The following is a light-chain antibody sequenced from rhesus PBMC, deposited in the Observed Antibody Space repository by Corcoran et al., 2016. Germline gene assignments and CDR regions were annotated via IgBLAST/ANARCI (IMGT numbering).Light chain of an antibody. V-gene: IGKV1-22*01. CDR3: QQYSRSPYS. J-gene: IGKJ2*01. Sequence: DIQMTQSPSSLSASVGDTVTITCRASQSISSWLAWYQQKTGKAPKLLIYKASTLQSGVPSRFSGSGAGKDFTLTISSLQSEDFATYDCQQYSRSPYSFGQGTKVEIK. CDR2: KAS. CDR1: QSISSW.